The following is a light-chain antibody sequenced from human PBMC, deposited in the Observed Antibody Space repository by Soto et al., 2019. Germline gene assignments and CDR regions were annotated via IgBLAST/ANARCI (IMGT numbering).Light chain of an antibody. CDR3: QQYGTSPPGVT. J-gene: IGKJ3*01. CDR1: QSVSSNF. CDR2: GAS. Sequence: DIVLTQSPVTLSLSPGERATLSCRASQSVSSNFLAWYQQKPGQAPRLLIYGASKRATGIPDRLSGSGSETDFTLTISGLEPEDFAVYYCQQYGTSPPGVTFGPGTKVDIK. V-gene: IGKV3-20*01.